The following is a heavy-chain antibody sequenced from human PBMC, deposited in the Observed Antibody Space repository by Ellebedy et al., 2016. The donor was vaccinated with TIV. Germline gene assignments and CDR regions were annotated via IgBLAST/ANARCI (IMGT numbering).Heavy chain of an antibody. CDR2: IYYSGST. D-gene: IGHD2-2*03. Sequence: MPSETLSLACTVSGASISSSTDYGGWSRQPPGKGLEWIGYIYYSGSTYYNPSLKSRVTISVDTSKNQFSLKLSSVTAADTAVYYCVRGSGYCTSNTYSDNWGQGTLVTVSS. CDR1: GASISSSTDY. CDR3: VRGSGYCTSNTYSDN. J-gene: IGHJ4*02. V-gene: IGHV4-30-4*08.